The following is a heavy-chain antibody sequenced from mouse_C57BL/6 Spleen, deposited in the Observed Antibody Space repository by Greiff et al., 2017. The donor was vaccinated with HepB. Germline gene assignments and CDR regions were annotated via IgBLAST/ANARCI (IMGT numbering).Heavy chain of an antibody. CDR2: IYPRDGST. D-gene: IGHD2-1*01. CDR1: GYTFTSYD. CDR3: ARGIYYGNVNYFDY. Sequence: QVQLQQSGPELVKPGASVKLSCKASGYTFTSYDINWVKQRPGPGLEWIGWIYPRDGSTKYNEKFKGKATLTVDPSSSTAYMELHSLTSEDSAVYFCARGIYYGNVNYFDYWGQGTTRTVSS. V-gene: IGHV1-85*01. J-gene: IGHJ2*01.